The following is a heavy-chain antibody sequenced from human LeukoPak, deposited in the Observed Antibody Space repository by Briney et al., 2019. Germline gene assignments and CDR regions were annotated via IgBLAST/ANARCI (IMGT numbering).Heavy chain of an antibody. D-gene: IGHD4-17*01. V-gene: IGHV4-59*08. CDR2: IYYSGST. J-gene: IGHJ4*02. Sequence: PSETLSLTCTVSGGSISSYYWSWIRQPPGKGLEWIGYIYYSGSTNYNPSLKSRVTISADTSKNQFSLKLSSVTAADTAVYYCARLYGAKPWYYFDYWGQGTLVTVSS. CDR3: ARLYGAKPWYYFDY. CDR1: GGSISSYY.